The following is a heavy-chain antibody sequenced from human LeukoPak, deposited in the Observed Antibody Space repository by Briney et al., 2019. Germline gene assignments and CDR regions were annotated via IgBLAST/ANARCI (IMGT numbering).Heavy chain of an antibody. Sequence: GGSLRLSCAASGFTFGSSAMSWVRQAPGKGLEWVSVISGSGGDTHYADSVKGRFTISRDNSKNTLYLQMNSLRVEDTAVYYCAKMGPGSGYFDAFDLWGQGTMVTVSS. J-gene: IGHJ3*01. CDR3: AKMGPGSGYFDAFDL. CDR1: GFTFGSSA. D-gene: IGHD3-22*01. V-gene: IGHV3-23*01. CDR2: ISGSGGDT.